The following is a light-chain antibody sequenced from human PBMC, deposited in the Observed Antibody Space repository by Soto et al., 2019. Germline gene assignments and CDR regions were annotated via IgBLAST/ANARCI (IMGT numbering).Light chain of an antibody. V-gene: IGKV3-20*01. CDR2: DAS. J-gene: IGKJ4*01. CDR3: QQYSSYPLT. Sequence: VLSQSQGPLSLSPGERATLSCGAGRTVSSSYLAWYQQKPGQAPRLLIYDASSRATGIPDRFSGSGSGTDFTLTISRLEPEDFAVYYCQQYSSYPLTFGRGTKVDI. CDR1: RTVSSSY.